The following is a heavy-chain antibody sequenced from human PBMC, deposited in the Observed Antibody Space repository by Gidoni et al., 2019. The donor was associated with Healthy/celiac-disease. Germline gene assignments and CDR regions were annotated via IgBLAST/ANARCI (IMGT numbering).Heavy chain of an antibody. CDR2: ISAYNGNT. CDR1: GYTFTSYG. CDR3: ARGLVPAAMGENFDY. D-gene: IGHD2-2*01. Sequence: QVQLVQSGAEVKKPGDSVKVSCKASGYTFTSYGINWVRQAPGQGLEWMVWISAYNGNTNYAQKLQGRVTMTTDTYTSTAYMELRSLRSDDTAVYYCARGLVPAAMGENFDYWGQGTLVTVSS. V-gene: IGHV1-18*01. J-gene: IGHJ4*02.